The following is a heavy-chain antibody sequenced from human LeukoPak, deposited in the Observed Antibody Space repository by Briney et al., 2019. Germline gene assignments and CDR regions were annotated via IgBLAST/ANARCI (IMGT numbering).Heavy chain of an antibody. Sequence: GGSLRLSCAASGFTFSSYSMNWVRQAPGKGLEWVSXXXXSSSYIYYADSVKGRFTMSRDNAKSSLYLQMNSLRAEDTAVYYCARDEGAAAEYYYYYGMDVWGQGTTVTVSS. V-gene: IGHV3-21*01. CDR2: XXXSSSYI. CDR1: GFTFSSYS. D-gene: IGHD6-13*01. CDR3: ARDEGAAAEYYYYYGMDV. J-gene: IGHJ6*02.